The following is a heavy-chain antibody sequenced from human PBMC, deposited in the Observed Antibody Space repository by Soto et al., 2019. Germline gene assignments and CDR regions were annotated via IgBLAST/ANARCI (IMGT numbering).Heavy chain of an antibody. CDR3: ARKRSSYSSSWNWFDP. D-gene: IGHD6-13*01. CDR2: MNPNSGNT. J-gene: IGHJ5*02. V-gene: IGHV1-8*01. CDR1: GYTFTSYD. Sequence: ASVKVSCKASGYTFTSYDINWVRQATGQGLEWMGWMNPNSGNTGYAQKFQGRVTMTRNTSISTAYMELSSLRSEDTAVYYCARKRSSYSSSWNWFDPWGQGTLVTVSS.